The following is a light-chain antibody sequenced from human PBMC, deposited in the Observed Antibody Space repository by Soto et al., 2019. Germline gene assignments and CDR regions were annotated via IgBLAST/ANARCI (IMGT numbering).Light chain of an antibody. CDR1: QSVLYSSNNKNY. J-gene: IGKJ1*01. CDR3: QQYYRPWT. V-gene: IGKV4-1*01. CDR2: WAS. Sequence: DIVMTQSPESLAVSLGERATTNCKSNQSVLYSSNNKNYLAWYQQKPGQPPKLLIYWASTRESGVPDRFSGSGSGTDFTLTISSLQAEDVAVYYCQQYYRPWTFGQGTKVEIK.